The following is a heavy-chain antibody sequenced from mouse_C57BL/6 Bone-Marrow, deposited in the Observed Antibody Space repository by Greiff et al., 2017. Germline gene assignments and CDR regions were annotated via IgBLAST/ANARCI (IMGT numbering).Heavy chain of an antibody. CDR2: IRNKANGYTT. CDR1: GFTFTDYY. J-gene: IGHJ3*01. Sequence: EVKLMESGGGLVQPGGSLSLSCAASGFTFTDYYMSWVRQPPGKALEWLGFIRNKANGYTTEYSASVKGRFTISRDNSQSILYLQMNALRAEDSATYYCARGITTAYWGQGTLVTVSA. CDR3: ARGITTAY. V-gene: IGHV7-3*01. D-gene: IGHD1-2*01.